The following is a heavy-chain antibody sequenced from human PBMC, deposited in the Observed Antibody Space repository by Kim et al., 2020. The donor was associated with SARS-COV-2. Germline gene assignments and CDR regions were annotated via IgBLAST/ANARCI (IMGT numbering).Heavy chain of an antibody. D-gene: IGHD2-8*01. V-gene: IGHV1-3*01. CDR2: VNAGNGDT. CDR3: ARPSFCADGICPYYDY. J-gene: IGHJ4*02. CDR1: GYTFTKYG. Sequence: ASVKVSCKASGYTFTKYGVHWVRQAPGQSLEWMGWVNAGNGDTHYSPKFQDRVTITRDTSATTAYMELSSLRSEDTAVYYCARPSFCADGICPYYDYWGQVTLVTVSS.